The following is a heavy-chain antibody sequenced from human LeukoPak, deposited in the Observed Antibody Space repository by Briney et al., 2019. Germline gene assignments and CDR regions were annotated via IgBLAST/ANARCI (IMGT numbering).Heavy chain of an antibody. Sequence: QPGGSLRLSCATSGFTFSSYWMHWVRQAPGKGLVWVSCISSDGSTTNYADSVKGRFTISRDNAKNTLYLQMDSLRAEDTAVYYCARGRYCSGGSCYVYWGQGTLVTVSS. D-gene: IGHD2-15*01. CDR2: ISSDGSTT. J-gene: IGHJ4*02. CDR1: GFTFSSYW. V-gene: IGHV3-74*01. CDR3: ARGRYCSGGSCYVY.